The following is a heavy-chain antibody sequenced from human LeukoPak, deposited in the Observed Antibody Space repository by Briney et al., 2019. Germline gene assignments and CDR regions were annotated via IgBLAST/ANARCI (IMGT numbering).Heavy chain of an antibody. CDR1: GGSISSYY. CDR2: IYYSGIT. CDR3: ARQTGRYLADVIDY. J-gene: IGHJ4*02. D-gene: IGHD1-26*01. V-gene: IGHV4-59*01. Sequence: SETLSLTCTVSGGSISSYYWSWIRQPPGKGPEWIGYIYYSGITNYNPSLKSRVTISVDTSKNQFSLNLNSVTAADTAVYYCARQTGRYLADVIDYWGQGILVTVSS.